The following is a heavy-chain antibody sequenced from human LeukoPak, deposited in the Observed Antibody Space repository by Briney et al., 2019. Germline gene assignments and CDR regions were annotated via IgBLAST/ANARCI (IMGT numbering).Heavy chain of an antibody. CDR2: FYSSGSP. CDR3: AGQGV. J-gene: IGHJ4*02. D-gene: IGHD2-8*01. Sequence: SETLSLTCTVSGGSISRYYWSWIRQPPGKGLEWIGYFYSSGSPNYNPSLKSRVTISGDTSKNQFSLKLTSVAAADTAVYYCAGQGVWGQGTLVTVSS. V-gene: IGHV4-59*01. CDR1: GGSISRYY.